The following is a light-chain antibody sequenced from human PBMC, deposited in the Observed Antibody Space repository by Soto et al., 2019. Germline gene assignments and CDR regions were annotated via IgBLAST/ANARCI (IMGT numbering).Light chain of an antibody. CDR3: QQYSNWPPFT. CDR1: QSVSSN. CDR2: RAS. J-gene: IGKJ3*01. Sequence: EIVMTQSPATLSVSPGERATLSCRASQSVSSNNLAWYQQKPGQAPRLLIYRASTRATDIPSRFSGSGSGTEFTLTISSLQSEDFAVYYCQQYSNWPPFTFGPGTKVDIK. V-gene: IGKV3-15*01.